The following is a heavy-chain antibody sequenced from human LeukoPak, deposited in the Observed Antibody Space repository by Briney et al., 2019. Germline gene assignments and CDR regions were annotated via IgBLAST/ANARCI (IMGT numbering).Heavy chain of an antibody. D-gene: IGHD1/OR15-1a*01. V-gene: IGHV3-48*03. Sequence: GGSLRLSCAASGFTFSSSEMNWVRQAPGKGLEWLSYITDSGDSTYYADSMKGRFTISRDNAKNSLYLQMKSLRAEDTAVYYCARDFRGTIRGRPGYYYYMDVWGRGTTVTVSS. CDR2: ITDSGDST. CDR3: ARDFRGTIRGRPGYYYYMDV. CDR1: GFTFSSSE. J-gene: IGHJ6*03.